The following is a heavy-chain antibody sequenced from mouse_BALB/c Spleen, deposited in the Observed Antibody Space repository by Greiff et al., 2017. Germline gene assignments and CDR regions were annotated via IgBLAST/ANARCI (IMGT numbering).Heavy chain of an antibody. V-gene: IGHV1-14*01. CDR2: IIPYNDGT. CDR3: ARDYYYGSSDY. D-gene: IGHD1-1*01. CDR1: GYTFPSIV. Sequence: EVQLQQSEPKLVKPGASVKISSKASGYTFPSIVMTWVKQKPGQGLGWIGNIIPYNDGTKYNEKFKGKATLTSDKSSSTAYMELSSLTSEDSAVYYCARDYYYGSSDYWGQGTTLTVSS. J-gene: IGHJ2*01.